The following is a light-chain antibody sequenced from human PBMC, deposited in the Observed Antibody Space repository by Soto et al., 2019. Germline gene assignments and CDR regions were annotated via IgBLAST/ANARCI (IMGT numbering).Light chain of an antibody. CDR1: QSVSSN. CDR2: GAS. CDR3: QQYNNWPRT. V-gene: IGKV3-15*01. J-gene: IGKJ1*01. Sequence: EIVMTQSPATLSVSPGERATLSCRASQSVSSNLAWYQQKPGQAPRLLIYGASTRATGIPARFSGSGSGTELTLTISSLQSEDFAVYYCQQYNNWPRTFGKGTNVEIK.